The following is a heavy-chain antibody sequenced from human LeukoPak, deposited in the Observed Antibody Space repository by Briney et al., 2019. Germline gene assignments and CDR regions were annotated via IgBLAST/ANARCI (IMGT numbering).Heavy chain of an antibody. D-gene: IGHD5-18*01. Sequence: AGGSLRLSCEASGFTLSNYWMHWARQVPGKGLVWVSRINSDGTSTSYADSVKGRFAISRDNAKNTLYLQVNSLRAEDTAVYYCARTGYNYGTPLNNWGQGTLVTVSS. V-gene: IGHV3-74*01. J-gene: IGHJ4*02. CDR1: GFTLSNYW. CDR2: INSDGTST. CDR3: ARTGYNYGTPLNN.